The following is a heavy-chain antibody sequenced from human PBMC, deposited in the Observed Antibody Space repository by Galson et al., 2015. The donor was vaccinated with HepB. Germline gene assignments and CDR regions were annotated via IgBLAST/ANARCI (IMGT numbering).Heavy chain of an antibody. CDR1: GSAFSSHG. CDR2: IWFDGSKD. Sequence: SLRFSCAASGSAFSSHGMHWVRQAPGKGLEWVALIWFDGSKDYYADSVKGRFTISRDNSNNMLYLQMNNLRVDDTAVYYCARYYGNYRAFDSWGQGTLVTVSS. J-gene: IGHJ4*02. CDR3: ARYYGNYRAFDS. D-gene: IGHD4-11*01. V-gene: IGHV3-33*01.